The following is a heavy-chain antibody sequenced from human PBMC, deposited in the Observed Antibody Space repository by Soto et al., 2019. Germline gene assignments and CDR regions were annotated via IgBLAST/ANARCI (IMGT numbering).Heavy chain of an antibody. J-gene: IGHJ4*02. V-gene: IGHV3-30*18. CDR1: GFTFSSYG. Sequence: PGGSLRLSCAASGFTFSSYGMHWVRQAPGKGLEWVAVISYDGSNKYYADSVKGRFTISRDNSENTLYLQMNSLRAEDTAVYYCSKDLDSSGWYELHYWGQGTLVTVSS. CDR3: SKDLDSSGWYELHY. CDR2: ISYDGSNK. D-gene: IGHD6-19*01.